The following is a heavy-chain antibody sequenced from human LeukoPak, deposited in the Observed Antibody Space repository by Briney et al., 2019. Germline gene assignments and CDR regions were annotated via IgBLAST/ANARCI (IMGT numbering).Heavy chain of an antibody. J-gene: IGHJ3*02. CDR2: ISGSGGVT. D-gene: IGHD6-19*01. Sequence: GGSLRLSCAASGFTFSDYYMSWIRQAPGKGLEWVSGISGSGGVTHYADSVKGRFTISRDNSKNTLYLQMNSLRAEDTALYYCAKDFSVGSSGWYGAFDIWGQGTMVTVSS. V-gene: IGHV3-23*01. CDR1: GFTFSDYY. CDR3: AKDFSVGSSGWYGAFDI.